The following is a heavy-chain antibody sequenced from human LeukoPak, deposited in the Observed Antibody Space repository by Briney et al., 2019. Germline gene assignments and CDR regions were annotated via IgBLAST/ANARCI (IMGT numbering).Heavy chain of an antibody. V-gene: IGHV4-39*01. Sequence: PPETLSLTCTVSGGSISSSSYYWGWIRQPPGKGLEWIGSIYYSGSTYYNPSLKSRVTISVDTSKNQFSLKLSSVTAADTAVYYCAAKGYSGYDRWGQGTLVTVSS. CDR3: AAKGYSGYDR. CDR1: GGSISSSSYY. CDR2: IYYSGST. J-gene: IGHJ4*02. D-gene: IGHD5-12*01.